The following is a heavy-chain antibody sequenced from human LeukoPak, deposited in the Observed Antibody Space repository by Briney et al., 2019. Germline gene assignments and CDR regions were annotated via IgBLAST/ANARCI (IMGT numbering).Heavy chain of an antibody. D-gene: IGHD2-15*01. J-gene: IGHJ4*02. Sequence: GGSLRLSCAASGFTFSGYAMSWVRRAPGKGLEWVSAISGSGGSTYYADSVKGRFTISRDNSKNTLYLQMNSLRAEDTAVYYCAKGGIVVVAEDYWGQGTLVTVSS. CDR1: GFTFSGYA. CDR3: AKGGIVVVAEDY. CDR2: ISGSGGST. V-gene: IGHV3-23*01.